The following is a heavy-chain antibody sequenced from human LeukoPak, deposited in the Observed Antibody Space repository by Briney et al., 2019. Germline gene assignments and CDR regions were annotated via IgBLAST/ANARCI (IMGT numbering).Heavy chain of an antibody. V-gene: IGHV3-30*14. CDR2: ISYDGSNK. Sequence: GGSLRLSCAASGFTFSSYAMHWVRQAPGKGLEWVAVISYDGSNKYYADSVRGRFTISRDNSKNTLYLQMNSLRAEDTAVYYCAREVGSSADYWGQGTLVTVSS. J-gene: IGHJ4*02. D-gene: IGHD6-13*01. CDR3: AREVGSSADY. CDR1: GFTFSSYA.